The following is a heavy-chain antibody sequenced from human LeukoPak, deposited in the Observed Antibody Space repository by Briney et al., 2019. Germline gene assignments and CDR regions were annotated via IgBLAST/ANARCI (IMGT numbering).Heavy chain of an antibody. CDR2: INPNSGGT. CDR3: ARDQSGSYNDAFDI. V-gene: IGHV1-2*02. D-gene: IGHD1-26*01. CDR1: GYTFTGYY. Sequence: ASVKVSCKASGYTFTGYYMHWVRQAPGQGLEWMGWINPNSGGTNYAQKFQGRVTMTRDTSISTAYMELSRLRSDDTAVYYCARDQSGSYNDAFDIWGQGTMVTVSS. J-gene: IGHJ3*02.